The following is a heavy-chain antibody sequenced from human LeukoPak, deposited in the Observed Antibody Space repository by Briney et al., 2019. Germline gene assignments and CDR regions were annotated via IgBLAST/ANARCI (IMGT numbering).Heavy chain of an antibody. CDR2: ISGSGGST. V-gene: IGHV3-23*01. Sequence: PGGSLRLSCAASGFTVSSNYMSWVRQAPGKGLEWVSGISGSGGSTYYADSVGRFSISRDNSNNTLYLQMTSLRAEDTAVYYCAKEGRGMGAATIDYWGQGTLVTVSS. D-gene: IGHD1-26*01. CDR3: AKEGRGMGAATIDY. J-gene: IGHJ4*02. CDR1: GFTVSSNY.